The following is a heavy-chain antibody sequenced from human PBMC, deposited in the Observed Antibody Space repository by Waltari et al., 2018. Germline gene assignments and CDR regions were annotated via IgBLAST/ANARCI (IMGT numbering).Heavy chain of an antibody. CDR2: IYHSGST. V-gene: IGHV4-38-2*01. CDR1: GYSISSGYY. Sequence: QVQLQESGPGLVKPSETLSLTCAVSGYSISSGYYWGWIRQPPGKGLEWIGSIYHSGSTYYNPPLKSRVTISVDTSKNQFSLKLSSVTAADTAVYYCARSFLARAPFDYWGQGTLVTVSS. D-gene: IGHD3-3*01. J-gene: IGHJ4*02. CDR3: ARSFLARAPFDY.